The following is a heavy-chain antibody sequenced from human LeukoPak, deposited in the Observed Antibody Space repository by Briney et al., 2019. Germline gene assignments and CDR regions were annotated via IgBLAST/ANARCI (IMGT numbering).Heavy chain of an antibody. CDR1: GFTFSNYP. CDR2: INGGGSAT. V-gene: IGHV3-23*01. J-gene: IGHJ6*02. CDR3: ARDVVGSSNNGMDV. D-gene: IGHD6-13*01. Sequence: GGSLRLSCAASGFTFSNYPMSWVRQAPGKGLEWVSAINGGGSATYYADSVKGRFTISRDNSKNTLFLQMNILRAEDTAVYYCARDVVGSSNNGMDVWGQGTTVTVSS.